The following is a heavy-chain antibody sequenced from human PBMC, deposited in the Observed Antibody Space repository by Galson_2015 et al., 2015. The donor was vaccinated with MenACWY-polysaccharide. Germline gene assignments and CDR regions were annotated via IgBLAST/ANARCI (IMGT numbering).Heavy chain of an antibody. Sequence: SPRHCCGAAGVTLSRHAQHWGGHAAGQGLEWVAVIGCDGSNKYYEDSVKGRFTISKDNSKNTLYLQMKSLRAEDTAVYYCATAVGNWPNSFFESWGQGTLVTVSS. J-gene: IGHJ4*02. V-gene: IGHV3-33*01. D-gene: IGHD1-1*01. CDR1: GVTLSRHA. CDR2: IGCDGSNK. CDR3: ATAVGNWPNSFFES.